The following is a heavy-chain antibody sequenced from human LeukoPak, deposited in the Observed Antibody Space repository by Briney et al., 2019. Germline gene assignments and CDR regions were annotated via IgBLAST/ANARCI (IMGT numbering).Heavy chain of an antibody. CDR2: IIPIFGTA. V-gene: IGHV1-69*01. D-gene: IGHD2-2*01. CDR3: AIAGVVPAAYNWFDP. CDR1: GGTFSSYA. J-gene: IGHJ5*02. Sequence: GSSVKVSCKASGGTFSSYAISWVRQAPGQGLEWMGAIIPIFGTANYAQKFQGRVTITADESTSTAYMELSSLRSEDTAVYYCAIAGVVPAAYNWFDPWGQGTLVTVSS.